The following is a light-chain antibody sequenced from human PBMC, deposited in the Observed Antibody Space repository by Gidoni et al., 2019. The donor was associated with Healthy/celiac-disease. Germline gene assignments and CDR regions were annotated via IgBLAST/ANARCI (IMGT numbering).Light chain of an antibody. Sequence: DSQMTQSPSSLSASVGDRVTITCRASQSISSYLNWYQQKPGKAPKLLLYASSSFQSGVPSRFSGSGSGTDLNLTISSLKPEDFASYYCQQSYSTPYLFTFGPGTKVDIK. CDR2: ASS. J-gene: IGKJ3*01. CDR1: QSISSY. CDR3: QQSYSTPYLFT. V-gene: IGKV1-39*01.